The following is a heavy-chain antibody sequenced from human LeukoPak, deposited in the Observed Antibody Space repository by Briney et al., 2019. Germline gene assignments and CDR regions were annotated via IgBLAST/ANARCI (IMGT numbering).Heavy chain of an antibody. CDR3: ATPHYGSGSYYNLDY. Sequence: ASVKVSCKASGGTFSSYAISWVRQAPGQGLEWMGRIIPIFGTANYAQKFQGRVTITTDESTSTAYMELSSLRSEDTAVYYCATPHYGSGSYYNLDYWGQGTLVTVSS. CDR1: GGTFSSYA. V-gene: IGHV1-69*05. CDR2: IIPIFGTA. J-gene: IGHJ4*02. D-gene: IGHD3-10*01.